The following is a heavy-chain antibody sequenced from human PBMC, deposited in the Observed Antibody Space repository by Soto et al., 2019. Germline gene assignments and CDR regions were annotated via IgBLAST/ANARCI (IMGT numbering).Heavy chain of an antibody. V-gene: IGHV4-4*02. CDR3: ARCSGSYYPH. D-gene: IGHD3-10*02. CDR2: IYHSGKP. Sequence: QVQLQESGPGLVKPSGTLSLSCTVSGGSISDSHWCSWVRQPPGKGLEWFGEIYHSGKPNYNPSLKSRLTLSIDQSKNQFSLKLTSVAAADTAIYYCARCSGSYYPHLGQGTLVTVSS. CDR1: GGSISDSHW. J-gene: IGHJ4*02.